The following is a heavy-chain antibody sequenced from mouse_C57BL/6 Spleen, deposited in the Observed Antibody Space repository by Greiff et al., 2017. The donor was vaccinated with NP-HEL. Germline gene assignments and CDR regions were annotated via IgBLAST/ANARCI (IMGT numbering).Heavy chain of an antibody. V-gene: IGHV1-72*01. J-gene: IGHJ2*01. Sequence: QVQLQQPGAELVKPGASVKLSCKASGYTFTSYWMHWVKQRPGRGLEWIGSIGPNSGGTKYNEKFKSKATLTVDKPSSTDYLQLSSLTSEDSAVYYCARKGRYGNLDYWGQGTTLTVSS. D-gene: IGHD2-1*01. CDR1: GYTFTSYW. CDR3: ARKGRYGNLDY. CDR2: IGPNSGGT.